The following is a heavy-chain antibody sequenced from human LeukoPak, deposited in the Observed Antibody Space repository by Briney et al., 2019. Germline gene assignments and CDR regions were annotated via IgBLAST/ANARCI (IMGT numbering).Heavy chain of an antibody. CDR3: ANEPSIAAAGSDY. CDR2: IIPIFGTA. Sequence: ASVKVSCKASGYTFTGYYMHWVRQAPGQGLEWMGRIIPIFGTANYAQKFQGRVTITTDESTSTAYMELSSLRSEDTAVYYCANEPSIAAAGSDYWGQGTLVTVSS. D-gene: IGHD6-13*01. J-gene: IGHJ4*02. CDR1: GYTFTGYY. V-gene: IGHV1-69*05.